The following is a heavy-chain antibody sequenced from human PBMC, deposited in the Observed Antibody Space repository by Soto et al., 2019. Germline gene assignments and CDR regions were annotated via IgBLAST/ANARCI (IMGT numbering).Heavy chain of an antibody. J-gene: IGHJ3*02. D-gene: IGHD3-10*01. Sequence: QITLKESGPTLVKPTQTLTLTCTFSGFSLSTSGVGVGWIRQPPGKALEWLALIYWDDDKRYSPSLKSRLTITNATSKTQAVLTMTNMDPVDTATYYCAHCPLWMGAFDIWGQGTMVTVSS. CDR2: IYWDDDK. CDR1: GFSLSTSGVG. V-gene: IGHV2-5*02. CDR3: AHCPLWMGAFDI.